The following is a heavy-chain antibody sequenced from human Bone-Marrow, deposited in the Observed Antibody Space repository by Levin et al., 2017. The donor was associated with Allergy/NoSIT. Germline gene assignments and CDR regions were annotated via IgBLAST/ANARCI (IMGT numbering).Heavy chain of an antibody. D-gene: IGHD3-3*01. V-gene: IGHV3-30*18. CDR2: ISYDEIKD. CDR3: VKNHMEWLLIGNCFDS. J-gene: IGHJ4*02. Sequence: TGGSLRLSCAASGFSFNSFGMHWVRQAPGKGPEWVAAISYDEIKDYSADSVKGRFTISRDNSKNMVYLQMNNLRADDTAVYYCVKNHMEWLLIGNCFDSWGQGTLVSVST. CDR1: GFSFNSFG.